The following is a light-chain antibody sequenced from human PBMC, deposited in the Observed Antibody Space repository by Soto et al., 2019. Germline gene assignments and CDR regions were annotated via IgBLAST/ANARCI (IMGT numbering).Light chain of an antibody. CDR2: GAS. CDR3: QQYGSLPFT. J-gene: IGKJ3*01. Sequence: EIVLTQSPATLSLSPGERATLSCRASQSVSSYLAWYQQKPGQAPRLLIYGASSRATGIPDRFSVSGSGTDFTLTISRLEPEDFAVYYCQQYGSLPFTFGPGTRWISN. V-gene: IGKV3-20*01. CDR1: QSVSSY.